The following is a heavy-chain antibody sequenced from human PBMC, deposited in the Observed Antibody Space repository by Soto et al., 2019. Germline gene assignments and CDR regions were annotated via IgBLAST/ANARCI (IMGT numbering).Heavy chain of an antibody. J-gene: IGHJ4*02. CDR1: GYTFTVYY. D-gene: IGHD1-26*01. CDR2: INPKSGGT. V-gene: IGHV1-2*02. Sequence: ASVKVSCKASGYTFTVYYMHWVRQAPGQGLEWMGWINPKSGGTMYPQKFQGRVTMTWDTSISTAYMALTRLRSDDTAVYYCARDLEKGGGSAGFDYWGQGTLVTVSS. CDR3: ARDLEKGGGSAGFDY.